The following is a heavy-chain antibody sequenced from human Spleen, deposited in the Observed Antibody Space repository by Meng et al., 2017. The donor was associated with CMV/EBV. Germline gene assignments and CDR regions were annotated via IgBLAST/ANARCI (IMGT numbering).Heavy chain of an antibody. V-gene: IGHV3-23*01. CDR3: AKEALGGGY. CDR2: MSGSGGHA. D-gene: IGHD3-16*01. CDR1: GFTFNSYA. Sequence: GESLKISCAASGFTFNSYAMSWVRQAPGRGLEWVSTMSGSGGHAFYADSVKGRFTISRDNSKNTLYLQMNSLRAEDTAVYYCAKEALGGGYWGQGTLVTVSS. J-gene: IGHJ4*02.